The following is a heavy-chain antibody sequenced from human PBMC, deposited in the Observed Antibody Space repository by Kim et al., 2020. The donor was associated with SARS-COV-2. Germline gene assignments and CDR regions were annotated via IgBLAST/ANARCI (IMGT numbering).Heavy chain of an antibody. J-gene: IGHJ4*02. CDR2: ISYSGST. CDR3: ARSSPTGDRDF. D-gene: IGHD7-27*01. CDR1: GGSITSSTYY. Sequence: SETLSLTCTVSGGSITSSTYYWGWIRQPPGRGLEWIGSISYSGSTYYSPSLKSRITMSVDTSNNQLSLRLTSVTVADTAVYYCARSSPTGDRDFWGQGTLVSVST. V-gene: IGHV4-39*01.